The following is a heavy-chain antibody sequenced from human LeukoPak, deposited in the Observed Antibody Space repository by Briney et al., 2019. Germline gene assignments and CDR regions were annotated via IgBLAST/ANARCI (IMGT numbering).Heavy chain of an antibody. CDR3: ARVAEMTTIHGRIYYHYYYMDV. CDR2: IKEDGSEK. J-gene: IGHJ6*03. Sequence: HAGGSLRLSCTASGFTFRSYWMSWVRQAPGKGLEWVANIKEDGSEKDFVDSVKGRFTISRDNAKNSLYLQMNSLRAEDTAVYYCARVAEMTTIHGRIYYHYYYMDVWGKGTTVTISS. D-gene: IGHD5-24*01. CDR1: GFTFRSYW. V-gene: IGHV3-7*01.